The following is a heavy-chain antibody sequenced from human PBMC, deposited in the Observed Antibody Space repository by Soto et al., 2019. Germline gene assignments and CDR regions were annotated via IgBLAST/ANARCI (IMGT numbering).Heavy chain of an antibody. Sequence: ASVKVSCKASGYTFTSYDINWVRQVTGQGLEWMGWMNPNSGNTGYAQKFQGRVTMTRNTSISTAYTELSSLRSEDTAVYYCARGVGWPSIAARREYFDYWGQGTLVTVSS. CDR3: ARGVGWPSIAARREYFDY. J-gene: IGHJ4*02. CDR2: MNPNSGNT. D-gene: IGHD6-6*01. CDR1: GYTFTSYD. V-gene: IGHV1-8*01.